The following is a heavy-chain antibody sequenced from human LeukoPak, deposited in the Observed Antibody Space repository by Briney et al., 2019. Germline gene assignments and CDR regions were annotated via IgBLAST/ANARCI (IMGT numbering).Heavy chain of an antibody. CDR1: GFTFSSLW. CDR2: INQDGGTT. Sequence: GGSLRLSCAASGFTFSSLWMSWVRQAPGRAPEWVADINQDGGTTYYVASVKGRFTISRDNAKNSLSLQMSSLRAEDTAVYYCTKDRQGPNQYHMDVWGKGTTVTVSS. CDR3: TKDRQGPNQYHMDV. J-gene: IGHJ6*03. V-gene: IGHV3-7*01.